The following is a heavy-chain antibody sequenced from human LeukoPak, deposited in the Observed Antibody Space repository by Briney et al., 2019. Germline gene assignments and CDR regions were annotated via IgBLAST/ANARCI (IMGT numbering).Heavy chain of an antibody. CDR1: GYTFTSYG. J-gene: IGHJ5*02. Sequence: ASVKVSCKASGYTFTSYGISWVRQAPGQGLEWMGWISAYNGNTNYAQKLQGRVTMTTDTSTSTAYMELRSLRSDDTAVYYCARTAVAGKGGANWFDPWGQGTLVTVSS. V-gene: IGHV1-18*01. CDR3: ARTAVAGKGGANWFDP. CDR2: ISAYNGNT. D-gene: IGHD6-19*01.